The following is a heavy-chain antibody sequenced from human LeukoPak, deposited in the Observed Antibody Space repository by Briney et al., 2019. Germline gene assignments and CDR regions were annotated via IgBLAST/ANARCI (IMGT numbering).Heavy chain of an antibody. CDR1: GLSFSNKY. CDR3: AGGQMFTSGGFDD. CDR2: IYTGGDT. Sequence: PGESLRPPSAASGLSFSNKYMSWVREAPPQGLEWVSVIYTGGDTYYADSVRGRFTISRDNSKNTVNLQMNSLRAEDTALYYCAGGQMFTSGGFDDWGQGTLVTVSS. J-gene: IGHJ4*02. D-gene: IGHD6-19*01. V-gene: IGHV3-53*01.